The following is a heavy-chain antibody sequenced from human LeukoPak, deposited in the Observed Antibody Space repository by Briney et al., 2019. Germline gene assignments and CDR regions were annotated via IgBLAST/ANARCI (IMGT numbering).Heavy chain of an antibody. V-gene: IGHV1-46*01. Sequence: GASVKVSCKASGYTFTSYYIHWVRQAPGQRLEWMGLINPGGDNTDYAQNFQGRLTMTSDTSARTVYMELSSLRSEDTAVYYCARIRDGYNDAYDIWGQGTVVTVPS. CDR3: ARIRDGYNDAYDI. CDR2: INPGGDNT. CDR1: GYTFTSYY. D-gene: IGHD5-24*01. J-gene: IGHJ3*02.